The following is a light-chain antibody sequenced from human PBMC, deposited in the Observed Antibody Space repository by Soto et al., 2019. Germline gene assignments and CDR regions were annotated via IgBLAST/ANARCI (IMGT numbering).Light chain of an antibody. Sequence: EIVMTQSPAPLSVSPGERATLSCRASQSVSSNLAWYQQKPGQAPRLLIYGASTRATGIPARFSGSGSGTEFTLTISSLQSEDFAVYYCQQYNNWHQTLSQGTKVDIK. CDR3: QQYNNWHQT. CDR2: GAS. J-gene: IGKJ1*01. V-gene: IGKV3-15*01. CDR1: QSVSSN.